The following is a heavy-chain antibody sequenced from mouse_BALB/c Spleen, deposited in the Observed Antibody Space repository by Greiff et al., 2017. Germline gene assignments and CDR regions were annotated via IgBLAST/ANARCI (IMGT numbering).Heavy chain of an antibody. CDR1: GFNIKDTY. J-gene: IGHJ4*01. CDR3: ARQVVADAMDY. V-gene: IGHV14-3*02. D-gene: IGHD1-1*01. Sequence: EVQLQQSGAELVKPGASVKLSCTASGFNIKDTYMHWVKQRPEQGLEWIGRIDPANGNTKYDPKFQGKATITADTSSNTAYLQLSSLTSEDTAVYYCARQVVADAMDYWGQGTSVTVSS. CDR2: IDPANGNT.